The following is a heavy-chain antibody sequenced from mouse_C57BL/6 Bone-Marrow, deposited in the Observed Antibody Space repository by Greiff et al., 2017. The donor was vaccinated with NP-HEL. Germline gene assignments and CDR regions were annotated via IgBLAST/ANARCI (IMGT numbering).Heavy chain of an antibody. D-gene: IGHD2-2*01. J-gene: IGHJ4*01. V-gene: IGHV5-12*01. CDR1: GFTFSDYY. CDR3: ARDRLRYAMDY. CDR2: ISNGGGST. Sequence: DVMLVESGGGLVQPGGSLKLSCAASGFTFSDYYMYWVRQTPEKRLEWVAYISNGGGSTYYPDTVKGRFTISRDNAKNTLYLQMSRLKSEDTAMYYCARDRLRYAMDYWGQGTSVTVSS.